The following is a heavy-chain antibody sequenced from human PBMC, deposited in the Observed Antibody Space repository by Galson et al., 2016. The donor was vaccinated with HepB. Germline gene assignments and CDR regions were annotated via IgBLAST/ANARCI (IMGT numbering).Heavy chain of an antibody. D-gene: IGHD2-2*01. J-gene: IGHJ6*02. Sequence: SLRLSCAASGFTLNRPYMHWVRQAPGKGLVWVSVTNTDGSSTTYADAVKGRFTISSDNAKKTLYLQMNSLRAEDTAVYYCASTRYPYSMDVWGQGTTVTVSS. CDR1: GFTLNRPY. CDR2: TNTDGSST. V-gene: IGHV3-74*01. CDR3: ASTRYPYSMDV.